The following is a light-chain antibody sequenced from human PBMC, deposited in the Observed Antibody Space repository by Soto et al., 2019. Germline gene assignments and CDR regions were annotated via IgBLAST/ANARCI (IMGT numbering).Light chain of an antibody. CDR1: SSDVGGYNY. Sequence: SSLTVSPSASGSPLKTNTISCTGTSSDVGGYNYVSWYQQYPGKAPKLMIYEVTKRPSGVPDRFSGSKSGNTASLTVSGLQAEDEADYYCSSYAGSNNVVFGGG. J-gene: IGLJ2*01. CDR3: SSYAGSNNVV. CDR2: EVT. V-gene: IGLV2-8*01.